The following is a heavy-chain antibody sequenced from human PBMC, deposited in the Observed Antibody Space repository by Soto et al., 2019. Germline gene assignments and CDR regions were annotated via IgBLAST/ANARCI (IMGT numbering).Heavy chain of an antibody. CDR3: ARDGSEGGNVIFGY. D-gene: IGHD6-19*01. V-gene: IGHV1-3*01. CDR2: ISGDSGNT. CDR1: GYMFTKSA. Sequence: GASVKVSCKASGYMFTKSAMHWVRQAPGQRLEWMGWISGDSGNTKYSPKLQDRVTITRDTSASTAYMELSSLRSEDTALYFCARDGSEGGNVIFGYWGQGALVTVSS. J-gene: IGHJ4*01.